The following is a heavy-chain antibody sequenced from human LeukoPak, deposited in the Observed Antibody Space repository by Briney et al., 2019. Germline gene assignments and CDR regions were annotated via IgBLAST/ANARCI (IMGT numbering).Heavy chain of an antibody. CDR2: IDWDDDK. CDR3: ARIRTVTNAFDI. CDR1: GFSLSTSGMC. Sequence: SGPTLVNPTQTLTLTGTFSGFSLSTSGMCVSWIRQPPGKALEWLARIDWDDDKYYSTSLNTRLTISKDTSKNQVVLTMTNMDPVDTATYYCARIRTVTNAFDIWGQGTMVTVSS. J-gene: IGHJ3*02. D-gene: IGHD4-17*01. V-gene: IGHV2-70*11.